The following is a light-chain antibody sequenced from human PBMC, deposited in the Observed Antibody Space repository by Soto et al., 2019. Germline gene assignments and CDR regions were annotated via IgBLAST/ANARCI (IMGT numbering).Light chain of an antibody. CDR2: EVS. Sequence: QSVLTPPPSASGSPGQSVTISCTGTSSDVGGYNYVSWYQQHPGKAPKLMIYEVSKRPSGVPDRFSGSKSGNTASLTVSGLQGEDEADYYCSSYAGSNNLVFGGGTKLTVL. CDR1: SSDVGGYNY. CDR3: SSYAGSNNLV. J-gene: IGLJ2*01. V-gene: IGLV2-8*01.